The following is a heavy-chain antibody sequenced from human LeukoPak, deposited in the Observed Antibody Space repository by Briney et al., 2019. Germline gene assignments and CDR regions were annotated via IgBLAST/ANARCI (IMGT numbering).Heavy chain of an antibody. Sequence: PGGSLRLSCAASGFTFSSYEMNWVRQAPGKGLEGVSFISSSGSTIYYADSVKGRFTISRDNAKNSLNLQMNSLRAEDTAVYYCARDLWSYYGSGSYSYYYYGLDVWGQGTTVTVSS. D-gene: IGHD3-10*01. J-gene: IGHJ6*02. V-gene: IGHV3-48*03. CDR3: ARDLWSYYGSGSYSYYYYGLDV. CDR2: ISSSGSTI. CDR1: GFTFSSYE.